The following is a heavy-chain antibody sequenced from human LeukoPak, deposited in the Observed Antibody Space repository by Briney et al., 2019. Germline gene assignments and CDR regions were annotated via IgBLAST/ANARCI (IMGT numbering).Heavy chain of an antibody. CDR1: GFTFSSYG. J-gene: IGHJ5*02. CDR3: AIVRLWLDP. CDR2: IRYDGSNK. D-gene: IGHD2-8*01. V-gene: IGHV3-30*02. Sequence: PGGSLRLSCAASGFTFSSYGMHWVRQAPGKGLEWVAFIRYDGSNKYYADSVKGRFTISRDNSKNTLYLQMNSLRAEDTAVFHCAIVRLWLDPWGQGTLVAVSS.